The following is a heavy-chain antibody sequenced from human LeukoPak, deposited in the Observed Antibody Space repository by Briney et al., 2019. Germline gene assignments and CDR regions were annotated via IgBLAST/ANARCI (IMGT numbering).Heavy chain of an antibody. J-gene: IGHJ4*02. Sequence: PGGSLRLSCTASGFTFSNAWMSWVRQAPGKGLEWVSVIYSGGSTYYADSVKGRFTISRDNSKNTLYLQMNSLRAEDTAVYYCARDSVAAAGSDYWGQGTLVSVSS. CDR1: GFTFSNAW. V-gene: IGHV3-53*01. D-gene: IGHD6-13*01. CDR3: ARDSVAAAGSDY. CDR2: IYSGGST.